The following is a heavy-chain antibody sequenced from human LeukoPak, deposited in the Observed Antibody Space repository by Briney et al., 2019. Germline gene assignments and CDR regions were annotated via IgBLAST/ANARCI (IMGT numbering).Heavy chain of an antibody. CDR2: MQSSGNS. V-gene: IGHV4-59*01. J-gene: IGHJ4*02. D-gene: IGHD5-18*01. CDR3: ARDKRHSYGRYFDH. Sequence: KASETLSLTCSVSGDSISTYHWNWIRKPPGKGLEWIAFMQSSGNSNYNPSLKSRVTMFVDTSKNQFVLNLRSVTAADTAVYYCARDKRHSYGRYFDHWGQGMLVTVSS. CDR1: GDSISTYH.